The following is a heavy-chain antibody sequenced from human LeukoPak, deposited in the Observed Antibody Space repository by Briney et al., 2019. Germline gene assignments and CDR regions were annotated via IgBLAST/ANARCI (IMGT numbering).Heavy chain of an antibody. CDR1: GYTFTGYY. J-gene: IGHJ4*02. D-gene: IGHD2-2*01. CDR2: ITPNSGGT. CDR3: ATMIVVPAAREYYFDY. V-gene: IGHV1-2*02. Sequence: ASVKVSCKASGYTFTGYYMHWVRQAPGQGLEWMGWITPNSGGTNYAQKFQGRVTMTRDTSISTAYMELSRLRSDDTAVYYCATMIVVPAAREYYFDYWGQGTLVTVSS.